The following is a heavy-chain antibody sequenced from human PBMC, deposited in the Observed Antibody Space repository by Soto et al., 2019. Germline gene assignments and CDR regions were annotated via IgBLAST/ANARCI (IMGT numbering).Heavy chain of an antibody. D-gene: IGHD5-12*01. V-gene: IGHV4-30-4*01. Sequence: SETLSLTCTVSGGSISSGDYYWSWIRQPPGKGLEWIGYIYYSGSTYYTPSLKSRVTISVDTSKNQFSLKLSSVTAADTAVYYCARDQVVATPTTPDYWGQGTLVTVSS. CDR1: GGSISSGDYY. J-gene: IGHJ4*02. CDR2: IYYSGST. CDR3: ARDQVVATPTTPDY.